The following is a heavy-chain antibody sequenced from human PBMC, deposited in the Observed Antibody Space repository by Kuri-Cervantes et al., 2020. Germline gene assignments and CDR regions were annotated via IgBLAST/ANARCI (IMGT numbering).Heavy chain of an antibody. Sequence: SGPTLVKPTQTLTLTCTFSGFSLSGSGVGVGWIRQPPGKALEWLAIIYWNDDKHYSPSLKSRLTISKDTSKSQVVLTMTNMDPVDTATYYCARIPRVNWWNYDILTGYYEADWFDPWGQGTLVTVSS. CDR1: GFSLSGSGVG. V-gene: IGHV2-5*01. CDR3: ARIPRVNWWNYDILTGYYEADWFDP. CDR2: IYWNDDK. J-gene: IGHJ5*02. D-gene: IGHD3-9*01.